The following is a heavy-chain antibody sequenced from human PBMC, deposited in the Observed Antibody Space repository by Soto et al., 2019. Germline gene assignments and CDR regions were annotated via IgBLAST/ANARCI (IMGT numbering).Heavy chain of an antibody. CDR3: AREYGSSWFRFDY. J-gene: IGHJ4*02. CDR1: GGSISSAYEY. V-gene: IGHV4-30-4*01. Sequence: SETLSLTCTVSGGSISSAYEYWSWSRQPPGKGLEWIGYVYYGGSTHYRPSLKSRVIISVDTSKNQFSLRLSSVTAADTAVYYCAREYGSSWFRFDYWGQGTLVTVSS. D-gene: IGHD6-13*01. CDR2: VYYGGST.